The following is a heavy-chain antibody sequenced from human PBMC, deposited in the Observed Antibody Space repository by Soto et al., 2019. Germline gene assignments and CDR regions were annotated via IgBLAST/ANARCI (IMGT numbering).Heavy chain of an antibody. V-gene: IGHV1-18*01. CDR3: ARDAMDRDTTMAPGPDY. D-gene: IGHD5-18*01. Sequence: GASVQVSCKASGYTFTSYGISWVRQAPRQGLEWMGWTSAYNGNTNYAQKLQGRVTMTTDTSTSTAYMELRSLRSDDTAVYYCARDAMDRDTTMAPGPDYWGQGTLVTVSS. CDR1: GYTFTSYG. CDR2: TSAYNGNT. J-gene: IGHJ4*02.